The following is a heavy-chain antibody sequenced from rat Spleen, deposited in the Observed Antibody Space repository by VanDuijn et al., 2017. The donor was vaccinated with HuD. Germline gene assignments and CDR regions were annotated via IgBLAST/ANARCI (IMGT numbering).Heavy chain of an antibody. J-gene: IGHJ2*01. Sequence: EVKLVESGGGLVQPGRSLKISCAASGFNFNIYWMGWVGQAPGKGLAWVGEINTDSTTKKYAPSLKDKFTNYRDNAQNTLYLQMSKLGSEDTAIYYCVREDRGVDYWGQGVMVTVSS. CDR3: VREDRGVDY. V-gene: IGHV4-2*01. CDR2: INTDSTTK. CDR1: GFNFNIYW. D-gene: IGHD4-3*01.